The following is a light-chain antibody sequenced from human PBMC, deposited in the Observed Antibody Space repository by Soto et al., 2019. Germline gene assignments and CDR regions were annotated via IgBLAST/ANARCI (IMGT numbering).Light chain of an antibody. CDR1: QSTSSW. CDR3: QHYKTYSRT. V-gene: IGKV1-5*01. J-gene: IGKJ1*01. CDR2: DGS. Sequence: DIQMTQSPSTLSASVGDRVTITCRASQSTSSWLAWYQQKPGKAPKLLIYDGSSFESGVPSRFSGSGSGTEFTLTISSLQPDDFATYYCQHYKTYSRTFGQGTKVEIK.